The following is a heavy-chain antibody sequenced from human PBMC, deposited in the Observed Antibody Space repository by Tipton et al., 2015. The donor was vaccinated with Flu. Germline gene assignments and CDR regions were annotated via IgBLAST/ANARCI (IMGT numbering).Heavy chain of an antibody. Sequence: SLRLSCAASGFTFNNYWMSWVRQAPGKGLEWVSVIYSSGSTYYADSVKGRFTISRDNSKNTVFLQMNSLRVEDTAVYYCATLGELSSHDFWGQGTLVNVSS. CDR2: IYSSGST. CDR3: ATLGELSSHDF. D-gene: IGHD3-16*02. CDR1: GFTFNNYW. V-gene: IGHV3-66*01. J-gene: IGHJ4*02.